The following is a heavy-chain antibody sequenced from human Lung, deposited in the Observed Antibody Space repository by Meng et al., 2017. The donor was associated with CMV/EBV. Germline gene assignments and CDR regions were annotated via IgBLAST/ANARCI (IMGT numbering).Heavy chain of an antibody. J-gene: IGHJ6*02. CDR1: GYIFSGYY. D-gene: IGHD2-2*01. CDR2: INPNSGGT. Sequence: ASVXVSXXASGYIFSGYYIHWVRQAPGQGLEWMGWINPNSGGTNYAQKFQGRVTMTRDTSISTAYMDLSRLKSDDTAVYYCARGLGDYCSTTSCSYGVDVWGQGTTVTVSS. CDR3: ARGLGDYCSTTSCSYGVDV. V-gene: IGHV1-2*02.